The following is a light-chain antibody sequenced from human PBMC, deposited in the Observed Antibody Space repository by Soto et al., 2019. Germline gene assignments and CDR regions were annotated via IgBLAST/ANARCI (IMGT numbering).Light chain of an antibody. J-gene: IGLJ2*01. Sequence: QSALTQPPSASGSLGQSVTISYTGTSSDVGGYNYVSWHQQHPGKAPKLMIYEVTERPSGVPDRFSGTKSGNTASLTVSGLLAEDKADYYCSSFAGGGNPVLFGGGTKLTVL. V-gene: IGLV2-8*01. CDR1: SSDVGGYNY. CDR2: EVT. CDR3: SSFAGGGNPVL.